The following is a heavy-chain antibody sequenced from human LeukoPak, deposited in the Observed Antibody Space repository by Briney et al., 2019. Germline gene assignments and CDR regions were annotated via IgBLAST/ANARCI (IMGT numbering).Heavy chain of an antibody. J-gene: IGHJ5*02. D-gene: IGHD7-27*01. V-gene: IGHV3-48*03. CDR2: ISSSGSTI. Sequence: GGSLRLACAASGFTFSSYEMNWVRQAPGKGLEWVSYISSSGSTIYYADSVKGRFTLSRDNAKNSLYLQMNSLRAEDTAVYYCARGTGYCLDPWGQGTLVTVSS. CDR3: ARGTGYCLDP. CDR1: GFTFSSYE.